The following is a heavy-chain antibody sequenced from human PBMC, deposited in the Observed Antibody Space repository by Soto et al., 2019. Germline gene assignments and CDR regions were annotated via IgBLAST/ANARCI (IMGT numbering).Heavy chain of an antibody. CDR2: INPSGGST. CDR1: GYTFTSYY. J-gene: IGHJ5*02. V-gene: IGHV1-46*01. D-gene: IGHD3-10*01. CDR3: ARESGRGMSLWFGEHTTNWFAP. Sequence: ASVKVSCKASGYTFTSYYMDWVRQAPGQGLEWMGIINPSGGSTSYAQKFQGRVTMTRDTSTSTVYMELSSLRSEDTAVYYCARESGRGMSLWFGEHTTNWFAPSGQGTLVTVSS.